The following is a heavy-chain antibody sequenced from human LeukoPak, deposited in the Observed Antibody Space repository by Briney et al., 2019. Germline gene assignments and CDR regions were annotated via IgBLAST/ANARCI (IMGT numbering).Heavy chain of an antibody. V-gene: IGHV3-23*01. D-gene: IGHD2-2*01. CDR3: ARDWAYCSSTSCKYYYYYYYMDV. J-gene: IGHJ6*03. CDR1: GSTFSSYG. CDR2: ISGSGGST. Sequence: GGTLRLSCAASGSTFSSYGMSWVRQAPGKGLEWVSAISGSGGSTYYADSVKGRFTISRDNSKNTLYLQMNSLRAEDTAVYYCARDWAYCSSTSCKYYYYYYYMDVWGKGTTVTVSS.